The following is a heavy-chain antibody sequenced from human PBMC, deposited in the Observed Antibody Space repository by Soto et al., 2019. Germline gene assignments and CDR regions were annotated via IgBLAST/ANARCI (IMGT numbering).Heavy chain of an antibody. CDR2: ISAYNGNT. CDR1: GGTFSSYG. J-gene: IGHJ4*02. CDR3: ARDRGTWIQLWHAYLSTNYFDY. V-gene: IGHV1-18*01. D-gene: IGHD5-18*01. Sequence: ASVKVSCKASGGTFSSYGISWVRQAPGQGLEWMGWISAYNGNTNYAQKLQGRVTMTTDTSTSTAYMELRSLRSDDTAVYYCARDRGTWIQLWHAYLSTNYFDYWGQGTLVTVSS.